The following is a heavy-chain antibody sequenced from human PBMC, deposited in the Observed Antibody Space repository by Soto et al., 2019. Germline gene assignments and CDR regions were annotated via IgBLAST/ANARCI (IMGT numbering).Heavy chain of an antibody. CDR1: GFTFSSYE. CDR2: ISTSGSTI. CDR3: ERVISGTYVDY. D-gene: IGHD1-7*01. J-gene: IGHJ4*02. Sequence: PGGSLRLSCAASGFTFSSYEMNWVRQAPGKGLEWVSYISTSGSTIYYADSVKGRFTISRDNAKNSLNLQMNSLRAEDTAVYYCERVISGTYVDYWGRGTLVTVSS. V-gene: IGHV3-48*03.